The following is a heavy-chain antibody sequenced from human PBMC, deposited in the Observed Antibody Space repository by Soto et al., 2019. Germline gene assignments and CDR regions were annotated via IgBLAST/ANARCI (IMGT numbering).Heavy chain of an antibody. D-gene: IGHD6-6*01. CDR2: INHSGST. V-gene: IGHV4-34*01. CDR3: ARGIAARRGGYYYYYYMDV. Sequence: PSETLSLTYGVYGGSFSGYYWIGIRQPPGKGLEWIGEINHSGSTNYNPSLKSRVTISVDTSKNQFSLKLSSVTAADTAVYYCARGIAARRGGYYYYYYMDVWGKGTTV. CDR1: GGSFSGYY. J-gene: IGHJ6*03.